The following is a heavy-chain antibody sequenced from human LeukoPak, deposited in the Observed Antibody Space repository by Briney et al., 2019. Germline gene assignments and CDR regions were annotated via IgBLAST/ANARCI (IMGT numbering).Heavy chain of an antibody. CDR2: ISYDGSNK. D-gene: IGHD3-22*01. CDR3: AKNWEYYYDSSGLGDY. CDR1: GFTFSSYA. V-gene: IGHV3-30-3*02. J-gene: IGHJ4*02. Sequence: GGSLRLSCAASGFTFSSYAMHWVRQAPGKGLEWVAVISYDGSNKYYADSVKGRFTISRDNSKNTLYLQMNSLRAEDTAAYYCAKNWEYYYDSSGLGDYWGQGTLVTVSS.